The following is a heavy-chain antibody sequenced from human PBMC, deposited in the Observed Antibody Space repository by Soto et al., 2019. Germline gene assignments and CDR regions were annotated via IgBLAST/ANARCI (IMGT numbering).Heavy chain of an antibody. J-gene: IGHJ3*02. V-gene: IGHV4-30-4*01. CDR3: ARDRRTAFGVVVTSRAFDI. CDR2: IHSTGTT. Sequence: SETLSLTCTVSSGSISSAPYYWNWIRQAPGKGLEWIGYIHSTGTTYYNPSLARRASISIDTSKNQFSLNLYSVTAADTAVYYCARDRRTAFGVVVTSRAFDIWGQGTMVTVSS. CDR1: SGSISSAPYY. D-gene: IGHD3-3*01.